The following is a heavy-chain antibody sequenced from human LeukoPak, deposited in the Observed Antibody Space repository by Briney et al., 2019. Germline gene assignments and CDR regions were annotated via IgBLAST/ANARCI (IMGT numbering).Heavy chain of an antibody. CDR3: ARGGRQQLTPYYFDY. CDR1: GGSFSGYY. D-gene: IGHD6-13*01. J-gene: IGHJ4*02. V-gene: IGHV4-34*01. Sequence: SETLSLTCAVYGGSFSGYYWSWIRRPPGKGLEWIGEINHSGSTNYNPSLKSRVTISVDTSKNQFSLKLSSVTAADTAVYYCARGGRQQLTPYYFDYWGQGTLVTVSS. CDR2: INHSGST.